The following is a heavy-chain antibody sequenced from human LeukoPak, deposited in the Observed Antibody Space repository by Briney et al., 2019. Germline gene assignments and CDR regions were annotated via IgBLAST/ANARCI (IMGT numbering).Heavy chain of an antibody. CDR1: GGSISSYY. CDR3: ARVHGAGPTAYWYFDL. V-gene: IGHV4-59*01. CDR2: IYYSGIT. Sequence: KPSETLSLTCTVSGGSISSYYWSWIRQPPGKGLEWIGYIYYSGITNYNPSLESRVTISVDTSKNQFSLKLSSVTAADTAVYYCARVHGAGPTAYWYFDLWGRGTLVTVSS. J-gene: IGHJ2*01. D-gene: IGHD6-19*01.